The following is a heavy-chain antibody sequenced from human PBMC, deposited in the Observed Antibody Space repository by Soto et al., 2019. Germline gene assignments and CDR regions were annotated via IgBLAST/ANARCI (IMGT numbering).Heavy chain of an antibody. CDR1: EFTFDDYA. V-gene: IGHV3-9*01. CDR3: AKDMGQQLVLNYFDY. CDR2: ISWNSGSI. D-gene: IGHD6-13*01. Sequence: PGGSMRLSCAASEFTFDDYAMHWVRQAPGKGLEWVSGISWNSGSIGYADSVKGRFTISRDNAKNSLYLQMNSLRAEDTALYYCAKDMGQQLVLNYFDYWGQGTLVTVSS. J-gene: IGHJ4*02.